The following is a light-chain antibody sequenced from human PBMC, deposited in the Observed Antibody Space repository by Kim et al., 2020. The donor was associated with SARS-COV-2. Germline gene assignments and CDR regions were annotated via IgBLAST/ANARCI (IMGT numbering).Light chain of an antibody. CDR2: RAS. Sequence: VSPGESATLSCRASQSIGTKLAWYQQKPGQAPRLLIYRASSRTTDIPARFSGSGSGTEFTLTISSLQSEDFAVYYCQQCNNWPLTFGQGTKVDIK. CDR1: QSIGTK. CDR3: QQCNNWPLT. J-gene: IGKJ1*01. V-gene: IGKV3-15*01.